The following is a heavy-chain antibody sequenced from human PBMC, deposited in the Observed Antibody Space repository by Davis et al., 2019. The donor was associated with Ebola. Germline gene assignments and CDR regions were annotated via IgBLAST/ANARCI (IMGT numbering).Heavy chain of an antibody. CDR3: ARGDSSGWYQLNYYYYMDV. D-gene: IGHD6-19*01. CDR1: GYSISSGYY. J-gene: IGHJ6*03. V-gene: IGHV4-38-2*02. CDR2: IYHSGST. Sequence: PSETLSLTCTVSGYSISSGYYWGWIRQPPGKGLEWIGSIYHSGSTYYNPSLKSRVTISVDTSKNQFSLKLSSVTAADTAVYYCARGDSSGWYQLNYYYYMDVWGKGTTVTVSS.